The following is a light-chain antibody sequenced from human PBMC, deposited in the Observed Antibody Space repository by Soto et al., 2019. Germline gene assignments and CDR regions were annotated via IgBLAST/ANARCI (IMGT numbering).Light chain of an antibody. CDR1: RSLITS. J-gene: IGKJ4*02. V-gene: IGKV3-11*01. CDR3: QQRRSGPRT. CDR2: CXS. Sequence: EIVLTQSPATLTLSRGESATLYXRASRSLITSLFCCQQKPGXAPRXXXACXSNRATGSPARFSGSGSETDFTLTISSLEPEYFAVYFCQQRRSGPRTFGGGTKVDI.